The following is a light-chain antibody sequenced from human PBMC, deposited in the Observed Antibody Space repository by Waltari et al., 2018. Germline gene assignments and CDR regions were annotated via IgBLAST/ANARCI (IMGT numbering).Light chain of an antibody. Sequence: QSALTQPPSASGSPGQSVTIPCTGTSSDVGGYNYFSWYQQSPGKAPKLMIYEVSKRPSGVPDRFSGSKSGNTASLTVSGLQAEDEADYYCSSYAGSNNVVFGGGTKLTVL. V-gene: IGLV2-8*01. J-gene: IGLJ2*01. CDR1: SSDVGGYNY. CDR3: SSYAGSNNVV. CDR2: EVS.